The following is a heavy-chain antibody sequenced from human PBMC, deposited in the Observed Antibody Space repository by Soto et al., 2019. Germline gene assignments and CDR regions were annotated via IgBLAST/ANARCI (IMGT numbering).Heavy chain of an antibody. J-gene: IGHJ4*02. Sequence: GGSLRLSCAASRFTFSNLAMAWVRQAPGKGLEWVSSISSGSGTYYADSVKGRFTISRHNSKNTLYLQMDSLRGEDKAVYYCAIVEAVDYWGQGTLVTVSS. CDR3: AIVEAVDY. CDR1: RFTFSNLA. V-gene: IGHV3-23*01. CDR2: ISSGSGT. D-gene: IGHD6-19*01.